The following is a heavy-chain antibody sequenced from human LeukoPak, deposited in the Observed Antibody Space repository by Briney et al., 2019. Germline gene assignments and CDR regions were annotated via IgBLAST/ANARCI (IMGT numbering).Heavy chain of an antibody. CDR1: GFTFSSYA. CDR2: ISGSGGST. V-gene: IGHV3-23*01. J-gene: IGHJ3*02. D-gene: IGHD3-3*01. Sequence: GGSLRLSCAASGFTFSSYAMSWVRQAPGKGLGWVSAISGSGGSTYYADSVKGRFTISRDNSKNTLYLQTNSLRAEDTAVYYCAKFHYDLNDAFDIWGQGTMVTVSS. CDR3: AKFHYDLNDAFDI.